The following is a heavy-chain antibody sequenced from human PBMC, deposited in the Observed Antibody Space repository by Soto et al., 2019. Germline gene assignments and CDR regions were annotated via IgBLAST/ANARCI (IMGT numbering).Heavy chain of an antibody. CDR3: ARAGGMTVIVVALSDTFDF. CDR1: GGSVSSGSYY. Sequence: KPSETLSLTCTVSGGSVSSGSYYWSWIRQPPGKGLEWIGYIYYSGSTNYNPSLKSRVTISVDTSKNQFSLKLSSVTAADTAVYYCARAGGMTVIVVALSDTFDFWGQGTMVTVSS. CDR2: IYYSGST. J-gene: IGHJ3*01. V-gene: IGHV4-61*01. D-gene: IGHD3-22*01.